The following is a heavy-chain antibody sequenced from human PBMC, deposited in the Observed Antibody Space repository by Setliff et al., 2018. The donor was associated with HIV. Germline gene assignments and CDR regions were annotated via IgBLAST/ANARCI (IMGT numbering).Heavy chain of an antibody. J-gene: IGHJ4*02. Sequence: SETLSLTCSVSGDSLSTSSYFWGWVRQSPGKGLEWIGNIYYTGFTYYSPSLKSRVTISIDTSKSQFSLSLTSVTDSDTAVYYCTKEGRGDPGLATTRLDYWGQGKLVTVSS. CDR2: IYYTGFT. CDR1: GDSLSTSSYF. D-gene: IGHD1-1*01. V-gene: IGHV4-39*01. CDR3: TKEGRGDPGLATTRLDY.